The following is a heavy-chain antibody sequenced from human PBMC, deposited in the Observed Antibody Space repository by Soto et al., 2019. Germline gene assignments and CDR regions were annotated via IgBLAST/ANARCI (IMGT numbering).Heavy chain of an antibody. CDR1: GFTFSSYS. CDR2: ITSSSSYI. V-gene: IGHV3-21*01. D-gene: IGHD3-10*01. Sequence: GGSLRLSCAASGFTFSSYSMNWVRQAPGKGLEWVSFITSSSSYIFYADSLEGRFTVSRDNAKNSVYLHMSSLRAEDTAVYYCARDGEAHYGLDVWGQGTTVTVSS. CDR3: ARDGEAHYGLDV. J-gene: IGHJ6*02.